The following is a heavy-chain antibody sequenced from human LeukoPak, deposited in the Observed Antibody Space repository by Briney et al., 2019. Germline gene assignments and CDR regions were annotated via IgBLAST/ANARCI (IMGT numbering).Heavy chain of an antibody. CDR3: ARGPSAGSY. J-gene: IGHJ4*02. CDR2: IYYSGST. Sequence: SETLSLTCTVSGGCISSYYWSWIRQPPGKGLEWIGYIYYSGSTNYNPSLKSRVTISVDTSKNQFSLKLSSVTAADTAVYYCARGPSAGSYWGQGTLVTVSS. D-gene: IGHD1-26*01. CDR1: GGCISSYY. V-gene: IGHV4-59*01.